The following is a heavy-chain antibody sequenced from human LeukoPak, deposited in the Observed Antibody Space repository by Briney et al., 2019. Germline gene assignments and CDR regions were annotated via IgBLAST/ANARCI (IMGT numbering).Heavy chain of an antibody. V-gene: IGHV1-8*01. CDR1: GYTFTSYD. CDR3: ARTATLFYCYNHYMNV. CDR2: MNPNSGNT. J-gene: IGHJ6*03. Sequence: ASVKVSCKASGYTFTSYDINWVRQATGQGLEWMGWMNPNSGNTGYAQKFQGRVTMTRNTSISTAYMELSSLRSEDTAVYYCARTATLFYCYNHYMNVWGRGTTVTVSS. D-gene: IGHD2-15*01.